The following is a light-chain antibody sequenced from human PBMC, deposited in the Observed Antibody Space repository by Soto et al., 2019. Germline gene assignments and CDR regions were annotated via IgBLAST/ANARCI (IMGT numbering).Light chain of an antibody. CDR3: SSYRRTNTPYV. CDR2: EVS. Sequence: QSVLTQPASVSGSPGQSITISCTGTGSDIGDYKYVSWYQQRPGKAPKLMIYEVSNRPSGVSNRFSGSKSGNTASLTISGLQADDEADYYCSSYRRTNTPYVFGTGTKVTVL. J-gene: IGLJ1*01. V-gene: IGLV2-14*01. CDR1: GSDIGDYKY.